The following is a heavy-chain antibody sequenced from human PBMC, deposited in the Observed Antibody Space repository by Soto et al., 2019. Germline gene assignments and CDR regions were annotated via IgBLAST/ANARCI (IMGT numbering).Heavy chain of an antibody. J-gene: IGHJ3*01. V-gene: IGHV3-53*02. CDR2: MYYGGTT. D-gene: IGHD6-13*01. CDR1: GFTVSSDH. Sequence: EMQLMETGGGLIQPGGSLRLSCAASGFTVSSDHMSWVRQAPGKGLEWISVMYYGGTTYYADSVQGRFTISRDSSTNTLYLQMTDLRADDTAVYYCAREAAGFDLWGQGTMVTVSS. CDR3: AREAAGFDL.